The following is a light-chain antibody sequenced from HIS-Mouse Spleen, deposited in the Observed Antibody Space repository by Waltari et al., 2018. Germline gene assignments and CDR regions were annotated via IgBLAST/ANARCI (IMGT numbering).Light chain of an antibody. J-gene: IGLJ2*01. CDR2: DVS. CDR3: SSYTSSSTKV. Sequence: QSALTQPASVSGSPGQSITISCTGTSSDVGGYNYVSWYQQHPGKAPKPMIYDVSNRPSGVSNRFSGSKSGNTASLTISGLQAEDEADYYCSSYTSSSTKVFGRGTKLTVL. V-gene: IGLV2-14*03. CDR1: SSDVGGYNY.